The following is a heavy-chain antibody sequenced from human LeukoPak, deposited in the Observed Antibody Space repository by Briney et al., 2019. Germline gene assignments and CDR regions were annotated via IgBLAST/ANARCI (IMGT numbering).Heavy chain of an antibody. Sequence: GGSLRLSCAASGFTFSRYAMHWVRQAPGKGMEGVAIVWYDGSNENYVDSVKGRFTISRDNAKNTLYLQMNSLGAEDTAVYFCARVDTAMGSLDYWGRGILVTVSS. CDR2: VWYDGSNE. J-gene: IGHJ4*02. CDR3: ARVDTAMGSLDY. CDR1: GFTFSRYA. D-gene: IGHD5-18*01. V-gene: IGHV3-33*01.